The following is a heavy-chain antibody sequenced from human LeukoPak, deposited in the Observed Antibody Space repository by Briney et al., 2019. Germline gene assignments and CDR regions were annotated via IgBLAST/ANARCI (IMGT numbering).Heavy chain of an antibody. CDR3: ARVGVRDTGMAPKY. V-gene: IGHV3-48*01. Sequence: PGGSLRLSCVPSGFTFSDFSLNCVRPAPGKGLEWISYIGSAIYYADSVKGRFTISRDNAKNSLYLQMNSLRAEDTAVYYCARVGVRDTGMAPKYWGQGTLVSVSS. CDR2: IGSAI. J-gene: IGHJ4*02. D-gene: IGHD5-18*01. CDR1: GFTFSDFS.